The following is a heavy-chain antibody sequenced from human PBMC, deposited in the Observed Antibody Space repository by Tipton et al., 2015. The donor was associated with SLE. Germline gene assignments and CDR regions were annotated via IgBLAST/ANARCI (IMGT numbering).Heavy chain of an antibody. Sequence: TLSLTCTVSGGSISSYYWSWIRQPPGKGLEWIGYIYYSGSTNYNPSLKSRVTISVDTSKNQFSLKVRFVSAADTAVYYCARHFGGLPYGLDVWGQGTTVTVSS. J-gene: IGHJ6*02. CDR2: IYYSGST. V-gene: IGHV4-59*01. CDR3: ARHFGGLPYGLDV. D-gene: IGHD3-16*01. CDR1: GGSISSYY.